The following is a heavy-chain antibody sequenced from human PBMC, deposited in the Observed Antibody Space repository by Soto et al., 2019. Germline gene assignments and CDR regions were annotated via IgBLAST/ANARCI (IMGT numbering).Heavy chain of an antibody. CDR2: INHSGST. CDR1: GGSFSGYY. CDR3: ARGSNRGNSFSSWFDP. J-gene: IGHJ5*02. V-gene: IGHV4-34*01. Sequence: SETLSLTCAVYGGSFSGYYWTWIRQPPGTGLEWIGEINHSGSTNYNPSLKSRVTMSVDTSKNQFSLNLSFVTAVDTAIYYCARGSNRGNSFSSWFDPWGQGALVTVSS. D-gene: IGHD3-10*01.